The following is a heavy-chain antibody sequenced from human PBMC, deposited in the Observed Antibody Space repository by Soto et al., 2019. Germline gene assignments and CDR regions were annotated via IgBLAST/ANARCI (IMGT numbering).Heavy chain of an antibody. V-gene: IGHV4-34*04. CDR1: GGSFSGYY. J-gene: IGHJ2*01. D-gene: IGHD3-9*01. CDR2: INDRGSI. CDR3: ARVSHDMRTGPTYVWDIDH. Sequence: QVQLQKWGAGPLRPFETLSLTCGGAGGSFSGYYWAGIRQSPWKGLEWIGEINDRGSINDNQSLNSRASISVDTTNTHYSLTRRSLTAANTAVSYCARVSHDMRTGPTYVWDIDHWGRGTLVTVSS.